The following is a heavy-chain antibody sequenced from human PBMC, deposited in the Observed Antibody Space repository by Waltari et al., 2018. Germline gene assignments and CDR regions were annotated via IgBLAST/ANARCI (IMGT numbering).Heavy chain of an antibody. Sequence: QVQLVESGGGVVQPGRSLRLSCAASGFSFSDFGLHWVRQAPGKGLEWVAVISQDGSYKDHADSVRGRFTISRDNSKNTLYLQMSSLRAEDTAVYFCARTERLDSSGYQGEYFDYWGQGTLVTVSS. D-gene: IGHD3-22*01. J-gene: IGHJ4*02. CDR1: GFSFSDFG. V-gene: IGHV3-30-3*01. CDR3: ARTERLDSSGYQGEYFDY. CDR2: ISQDGSYK.